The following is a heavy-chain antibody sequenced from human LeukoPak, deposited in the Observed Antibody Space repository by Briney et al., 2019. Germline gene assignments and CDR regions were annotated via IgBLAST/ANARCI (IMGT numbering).Heavy chain of an antibody. V-gene: IGHV3-7*03. Sequence: GGSLRLSCAASGFTFSGYWMAWARQAPGKGLEWVGNIRQDGNEKNYVDSVKARFTISRDNAKNSLYLQMNSLRAEDTAVYYCARDDSPDTSDSFWDAYAIWGQGTLVTVSS. CDR3: ARDDSPDTSDSFWDAYAI. J-gene: IGHJ3*02. D-gene: IGHD3-3*01. CDR2: IRQDGNEK. CDR1: GFTFSGYW.